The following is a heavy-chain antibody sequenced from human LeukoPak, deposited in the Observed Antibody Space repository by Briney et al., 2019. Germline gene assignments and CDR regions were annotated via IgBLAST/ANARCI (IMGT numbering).Heavy chain of an antibody. D-gene: IGHD5-18*01. CDR1: GYTFTGYY. CDR3: ARAFSGQRGYSYGPDYFDY. Sequence: SVKVSCKASGYTFTGYYMHWVRQAPGQGLEWMGGIIPIFGTANYAQKFQGRVTITADKSTSTAYMELSSLRSEDTAVYYCARAFSGQRGYSYGPDYFDYWGQGTLVTVSS. V-gene: IGHV1-69*06. J-gene: IGHJ4*02. CDR2: IIPIFGTA.